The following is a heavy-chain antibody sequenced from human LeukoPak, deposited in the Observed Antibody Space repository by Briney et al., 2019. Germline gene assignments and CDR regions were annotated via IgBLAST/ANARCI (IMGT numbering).Heavy chain of an antibody. J-gene: IGHJ5*02. CDR2: IYYSGST. CDR1: GGSISNYY. CDR3: ARGGFLDPFDP. V-gene: IGHV4-59*01. D-gene: IGHD1-1*01. Sequence: PSETLSLTCTLSGGSISNYYWNWIRQPPGKGLDWIGYIYYSGSTKYNPSLKSRVTISVDTSKNQFSLRLSSVTAADTAVYYCARGGFLDPFDPWDQGTLVTVSS.